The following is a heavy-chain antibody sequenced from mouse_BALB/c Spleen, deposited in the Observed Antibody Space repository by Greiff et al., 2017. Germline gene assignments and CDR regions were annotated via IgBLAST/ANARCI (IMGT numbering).Heavy chain of an antibody. D-gene: IGHD1-2*01. Sequence: EVNVVESGGGLVKPGGSLKLSCAASGFTFSSYAMSWVRQTPEKRLEWVASISSGGSTYYPDSVKGRFTISRDNARNILYLQMSSLRSEDTAMYYCARGGSTATDYWGQGTTLTVSS. CDR3: ARGGSTATDY. CDR1: GFTFSSYA. J-gene: IGHJ2*01. CDR2: ISSGGST. V-gene: IGHV5-6-5*01.